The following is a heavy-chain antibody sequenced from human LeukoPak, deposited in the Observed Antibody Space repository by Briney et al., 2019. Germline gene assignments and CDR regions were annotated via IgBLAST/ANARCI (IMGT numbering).Heavy chain of an antibody. Sequence: GSLRLSCAASGFTFSSYNMNWVRQAPGKGLEWIGEINHSGSTNYNPSLKSRVTISVDTSKNQFSLKLSSVTAADTAVYYCARRPYYDILTGYRPRYYFDYWGQGTLVTVSS. CDR1: GFTFSSYN. V-gene: IGHV4-34*01. CDR2: INHSGST. CDR3: ARRPYYDILTGYRPRYYFDY. J-gene: IGHJ4*02. D-gene: IGHD3-9*01.